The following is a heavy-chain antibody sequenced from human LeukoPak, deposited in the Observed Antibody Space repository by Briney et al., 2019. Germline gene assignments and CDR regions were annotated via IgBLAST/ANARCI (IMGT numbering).Heavy chain of an antibody. D-gene: IGHD3-10*01. J-gene: IGHJ6*04. CDR2: IYPGDSDT. Sequence: GESLQISCQGSGSSFTSYWIGWVRQVPGKGLEWMGIIYPGDSDTRYSPSFQGQVTISADKSISTAYLQWSSLKASDTAMYYCARSYGSGSYYKGDYYYGMDVWGKGTTVTVSS. V-gene: IGHV5-51*01. CDR3: ARSYGSGSYYKGDYYYGMDV. CDR1: GSSFTSYW.